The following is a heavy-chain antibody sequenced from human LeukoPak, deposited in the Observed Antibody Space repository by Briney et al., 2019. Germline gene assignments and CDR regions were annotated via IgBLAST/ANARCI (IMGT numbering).Heavy chain of an antibody. D-gene: IGHD3-3*01. CDR1: GFTFSRYD. CDR2: IGTVGDP. CDR3: ARGFLGDAFDI. Sequence: GGSLRLSCAASGFTFSRYDMHWVRQATGKGLEWVSAIGTVGDPYYPGSVKGRFTISRENAKNSLYLQMNSLRAGDTAVYYCARGFLGDAFDIRGQGTMVTVSS. V-gene: IGHV3-13*05. J-gene: IGHJ3*02.